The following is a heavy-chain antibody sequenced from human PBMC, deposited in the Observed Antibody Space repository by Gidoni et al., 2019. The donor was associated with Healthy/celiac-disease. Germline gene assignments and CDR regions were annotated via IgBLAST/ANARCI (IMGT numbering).Heavy chain of an antibody. J-gene: IGHJ6*02. V-gene: IGHV3-21*01. CDR3: ARESSGVATISLGFANYYYYGMDV. CDR1: GFPFSSYS. Sequence: VQLVESGGGLVNPGGSLRRSCAASGFPFSSYSMNWVRQAPGKGLEWVSSISSSSSYIYYADSVKGRFTISRDNAKNSLYLKMNSLRAEDTAVYYCARESSGVATISLGFANYYYYGMDVWGQGTTVTVSS. CDR2: ISSSSSYI. D-gene: IGHD5-12*01.